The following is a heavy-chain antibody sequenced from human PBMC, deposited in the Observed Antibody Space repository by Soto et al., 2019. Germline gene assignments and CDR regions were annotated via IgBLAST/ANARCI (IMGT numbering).Heavy chain of an antibody. Sequence: QLQLKESGSGLVKPSQTLALTCADSGVSIRSGGYSWSWVRQPPGKGLEWIVYIYHSGSTYYNPSLKIQVTISVDRSKNQFSLKLSSVTAADTAMYYYGRVPGPWGQGTRVTVS. J-gene: IGHJ5*02. CDR2: IYHSGST. CDR3: GRVPGP. V-gene: IGHV4-30-2*01. D-gene: IGHD7-27*01. CDR1: GVSIRSGGYS.